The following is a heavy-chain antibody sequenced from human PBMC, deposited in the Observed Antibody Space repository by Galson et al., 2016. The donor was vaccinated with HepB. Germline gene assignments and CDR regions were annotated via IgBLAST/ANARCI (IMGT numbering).Heavy chain of an antibody. Sequence: SLRLSCAASGFTFSNYWTSWVRQAPGKGLEWVANIKQDGSEQYYVDSLKGRLTISRDNAKNSLYLQINSLTVEDTAMYYCARDGPRRRGLDYWGQGTLVTVSS. V-gene: IGHV3-7*03. CDR1: GFTFSNYW. CDR2: IKQDGSEQ. CDR3: ARDGPRRRGLDY. J-gene: IGHJ4*02.